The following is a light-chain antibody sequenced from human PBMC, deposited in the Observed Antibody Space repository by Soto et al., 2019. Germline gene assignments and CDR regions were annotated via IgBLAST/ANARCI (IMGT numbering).Light chain of an antibody. Sequence: QLVLTQSPSASASLGASVKLTCTLSSGDSSYAIAWHQQQPEKGPRYLMKLNSDGSHSKGDGIPDRFSGSSSGAERNLTISSLQSEDEADYCCQTWGTGIIVFGGGTQLTVL. CDR1: SGDSSYA. CDR3: QTWGTGIIV. J-gene: IGLJ2*01. V-gene: IGLV4-69*01. CDR2: LNSDGSH.